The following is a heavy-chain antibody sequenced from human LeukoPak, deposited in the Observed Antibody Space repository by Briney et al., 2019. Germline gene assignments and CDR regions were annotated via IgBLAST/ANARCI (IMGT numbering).Heavy chain of an antibody. CDR2: INHSGST. CDR3: ARLEVVPAAASGVHYYYYMDV. D-gene: IGHD2-2*01. CDR1: GGSFSGYY. V-gene: IGHV4-34*01. Sequence: SETLSLTCAVYGGSFSGYYWSWIRQPPGKGLAWIGEINHSGSTNYNPSLKSRVTISVDTSKNQFSLKLSSVTAADTAVYYCARLEVVPAAASGVHYYYYMDVWGKGTTVTVSS. J-gene: IGHJ6*03.